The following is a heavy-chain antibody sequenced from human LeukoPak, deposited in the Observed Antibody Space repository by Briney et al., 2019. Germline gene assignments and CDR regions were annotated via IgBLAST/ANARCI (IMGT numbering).Heavy chain of an antibody. Sequence: GASVKVSCKGSGYTFTSYYMHWVRQPPAQGLEWMGIINPSGGSTSYAQKFQGRVTMTRDTSTSTVYMELSSLRSEDTAVYYCARGEGATNHFDFWGQGTLVTVSS. CDR3: ARGEGATNHFDF. CDR2: INPSGGST. CDR1: GYTFTSYY. J-gene: IGHJ4*02. V-gene: IGHV1-46*01. D-gene: IGHD1-26*01.